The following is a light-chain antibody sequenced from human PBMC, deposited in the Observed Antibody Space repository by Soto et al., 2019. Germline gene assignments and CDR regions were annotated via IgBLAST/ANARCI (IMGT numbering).Light chain of an antibody. V-gene: IGKV3-20*01. J-gene: IGKJ2*01. CDR3: EQYGSSGYT. CDR1: QSVSSSY. CDR2: GAS. Sequence: EIVLTQSPGTLSLSPGERATLSCRASQSVSSSYLAWYKHKPGQAHRLRIYGASSSATGITDTFSGSGSVTDFNLTINSLEPGDLAVYYCEQYGSSGYTFGQGTKLEIK.